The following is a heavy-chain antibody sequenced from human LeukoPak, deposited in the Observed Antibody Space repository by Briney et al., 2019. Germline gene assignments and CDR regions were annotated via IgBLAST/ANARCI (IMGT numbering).Heavy chain of an antibody. Sequence: PSETLSLTCIVSGDSVGNGNYYWSWLRQPPGKALEWIGYIYYTGSTYYNPSLEGRVTISVDTSRNHFSVKLNSVTAADTAVYYCARSQNYYGSGDYWSQGTLVTVSS. D-gene: IGHD3-10*01. CDR1: GDSVGNGNYY. CDR2: IYYTGST. V-gene: IGHV4-61*03. J-gene: IGHJ4*02. CDR3: ARSQNYYGSGDY.